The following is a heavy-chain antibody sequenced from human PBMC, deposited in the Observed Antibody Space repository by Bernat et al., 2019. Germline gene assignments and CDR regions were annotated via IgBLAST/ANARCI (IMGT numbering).Heavy chain of an antibody. Sequence: EVQLVESGGGLVQPGGSLTLSCAASRFTFSNYWMSWVRQAPGKGLEWVANIKHDGRVTYYMDSVKGRFTISRDNAMNSLYLQMNSLRAEDTAVYYCATLTHNSAWYFESWGQGTLVTVSS. CDR3: ATLTHNSAWYFES. J-gene: IGHJ4*02. CDR1: RFTFSNYW. D-gene: IGHD6-19*01. V-gene: IGHV3-7*03. CDR2: IKHDGRVT.